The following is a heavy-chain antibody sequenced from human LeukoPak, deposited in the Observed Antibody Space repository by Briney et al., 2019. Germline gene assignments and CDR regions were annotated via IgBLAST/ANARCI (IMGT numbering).Heavy chain of an antibody. D-gene: IGHD2-15*01. CDR3: ANQKGSPQYCSGGSCYSRAFDI. CDR2: ISGSGGST. J-gene: IGHJ3*02. V-gene: IGHV3-23*01. CDR1: GFTFSSYA. Sequence: GGSLRLSCAASGFTFSSYAMSWVRQAPGKGLEWVSAISGSGGSTYYADSVKGRFTISRDNSKNTLYLQMNSLRAEDTAVYYCANQKGSPQYCSGGSCYSRAFDIWGQGTMVTVSS.